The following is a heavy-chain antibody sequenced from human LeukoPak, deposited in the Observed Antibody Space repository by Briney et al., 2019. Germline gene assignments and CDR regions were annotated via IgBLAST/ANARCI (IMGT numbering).Heavy chain of an antibody. CDR2: IHYSGST. Sequence: SETLSLTCTVSSGSISSYNWSWIRQPPGKGLEWIGYIHYSGSTNYDPSLKSRVSISVDTSKNQFSLKLSSVTAADTAVYYCACLTTADAFDIWGQGTMVTVSS. CDR3: ACLTTADAFDI. V-gene: IGHV4-59*01. J-gene: IGHJ3*02. D-gene: IGHD3-22*01. CDR1: SGSISSYN.